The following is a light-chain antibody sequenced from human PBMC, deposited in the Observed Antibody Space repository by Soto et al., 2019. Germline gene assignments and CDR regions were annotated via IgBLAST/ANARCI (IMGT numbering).Light chain of an antibody. CDR1: QGISNY. CDR3: QKYNSATIT. CDR2: AAS. Sequence: DIQMTQSPSSLSASVGDRVTITCRASQGISNYLAWYQQKPGKVPKLLIYAASTLQSGVPSRFSGSGSGTDFTLTISSLKNEDVATYYCQKYNSATITFGQGTRLEIK. J-gene: IGKJ5*01. V-gene: IGKV1-27*01.